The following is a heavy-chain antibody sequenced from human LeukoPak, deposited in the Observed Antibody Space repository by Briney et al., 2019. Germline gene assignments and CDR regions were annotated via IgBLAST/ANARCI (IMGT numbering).Heavy chain of an antibody. CDR1: GGTFSSYA. J-gene: IGHJ3*02. V-gene: IGHV1-69*04. CDR3: ARDQDPGAFDI. Sequence: GASVKVSCKASGGTFSSYAISWVRQAPGQGLEWMGRIIPILGIANYAQKFQGRVTITADKTTSTAYMELSSLRSDDTAVYYCARDQDPGAFDIWGQGTMVTVSS. CDR2: IIPILGIA.